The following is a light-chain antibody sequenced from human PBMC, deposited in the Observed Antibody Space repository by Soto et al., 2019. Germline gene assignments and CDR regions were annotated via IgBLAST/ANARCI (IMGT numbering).Light chain of an antibody. J-gene: IGKJ5*01. V-gene: IGKV3-20*01. CDR2: GAS. CDR1: QSVSSSY. Sequence: EIVLTQSPGTLSLSPGERATLSCRASQSVSSSYLAWYQQKPGQAPRLLIYGASSRATGIPDRFSGRGSGTDFTLTISRLEPEDFAVYYCQQYGSSPPSITFGQGTRLEIK. CDR3: QQYGSSPPSIT.